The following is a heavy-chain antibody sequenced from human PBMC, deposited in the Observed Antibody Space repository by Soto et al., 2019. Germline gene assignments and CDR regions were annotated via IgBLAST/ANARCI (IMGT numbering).Heavy chain of an antibody. V-gene: IGHV4-30-2*01. CDR3: ARDKITGLFDY. CDR2: IYHSGIX. J-gene: IGHJ4*02. CDR1: CGSISSVGYS. D-gene: IGHD2-8*02. Sequence: SETLSLTCTVSCGSISSVGYSWSWIRQPPGKSLEWIGYIYHSGIXXYNPSLKXXVTISVDSSKXQFSLXRISVTAADTXVYYCARDKITGLFDYWRQGTLVTVSS.